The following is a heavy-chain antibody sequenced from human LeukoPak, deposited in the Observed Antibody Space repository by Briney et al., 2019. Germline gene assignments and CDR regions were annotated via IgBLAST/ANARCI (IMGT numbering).Heavy chain of an antibody. Sequence: PGGSLRLSCAASGFTFSIAWMSWVRQAPGKGLEWVANIKQDGSEKYYVDSVKGRFTISRDNAKNSLYLQMNSLRAEDTAVYYCAREEGPMRPLSDAFDIWGQGTMVTVSS. J-gene: IGHJ3*02. CDR2: IKQDGSEK. CDR3: AREEGPMRPLSDAFDI. V-gene: IGHV3-7*01. CDR1: GFTFSIAW. D-gene: IGHD3-10*01.